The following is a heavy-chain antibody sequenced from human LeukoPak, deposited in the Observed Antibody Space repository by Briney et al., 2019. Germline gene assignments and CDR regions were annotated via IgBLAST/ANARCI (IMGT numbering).Heavy chain of an antibody. J-gene: IGHJ4*02. V-gene: IGHV3-23*01. D-gene: IGHD4-17*01. CDR2: ISGSGGST. Sequence: GGSLRLSCAASGFTFSSYAMSWVRQAPGKGLEWVSAISGSGGSTYYADSVKGRFTISRDNSKNSLYLQMNSLRVEDTALYYCAKDFRRMTTVTSGAYFHYWGQGTLVTVSS. CDR3: AKDFRRMTTVTSGAYFHY. CDR1: GFTFSSYA.